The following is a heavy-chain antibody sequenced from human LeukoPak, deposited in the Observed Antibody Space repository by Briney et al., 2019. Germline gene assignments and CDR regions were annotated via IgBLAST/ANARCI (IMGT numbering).Heavy chain of an antibody. CDR3: AKDERNWNYNLASQTYD. Sequence: GGSLRLSCAASGFTFSSYTMHWVRQAPGKGLEWVSAISGSGVSTYYADSVKGRFTVSRDNSKNTLYLQMSSLRAEDTAVYYCAKDERNWNYNLASQTYDWGQGTLVTVSS. D-gene: IGHD1-7*01. V-gene: IGHV3-23*01. J-gene: IGHJ4*02. CDR1: GFTFSSYT. CDR2: ISGSGVST.